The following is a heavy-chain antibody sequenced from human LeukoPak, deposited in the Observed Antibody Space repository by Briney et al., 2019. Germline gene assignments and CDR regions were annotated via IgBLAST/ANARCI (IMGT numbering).Heavy chain of an antibody. CDR1: GFTFRTYA. Sequence: GGSLRLSCVTSGFTFRTYAMHWVRQAPGKGLEWVAVIWSDQSNRYYVDSLEGRFTIARDNSKNTVYLEMNSLRVEDTAVYYCARAAGSGTYYNPLIDFWGQGNLVTVSS. CDR2: IWSDQSNR. J-gene: IGHJ4*02. V-gene: IGHV3-33*01. CDR3: ARAAGSGTYYNPLIDF. D-gene: IGHD3-10*01.